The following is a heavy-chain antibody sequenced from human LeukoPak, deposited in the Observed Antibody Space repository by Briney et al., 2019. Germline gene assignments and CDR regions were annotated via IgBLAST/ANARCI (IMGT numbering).Heavy chain of an antibody. V-gene: IGHV1-69*13. CDR3: ARGRRITMIVVVITTGHAFDI. J-gene: IGHJ3*02. Sequence: ASVKVSCKASEGTFSSYAISWVRQAPGRGLEWMGGIIPIFGTANYAQKFQGRVTITADESTSTAYMELSSLRSEDTAVYYCARGRRITMIVVVITTGHAFDIWGQGTMVTVSS. CDR1: EGTFSSYA. D-gene: IGHD3-22*01. CDR2: IIPIFGTA.